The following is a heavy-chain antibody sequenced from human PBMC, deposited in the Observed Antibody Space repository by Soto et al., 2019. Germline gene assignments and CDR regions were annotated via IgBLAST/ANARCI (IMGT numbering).Heavy chain of an antibody. CDR1: GGSFNGYY. CDR2: INHSGST. J-gene: IGHJ6*03. V-gene: IGHV4-34*01. Sequence: SETLSLTCAVYGGSFNGYYWSWIRQPPGKGLEWIGEINHSGSTNYNPSLKSRVTISVDTSKNQFSLKLSSVTAADTAVYYCARGHVVYIWGSYRPYYYYYMDVWGKGTTVTVSS. D-gene: IGHD3-16*02. CDR3: ARGHVVYIWGSYRPYYYYYMDV.